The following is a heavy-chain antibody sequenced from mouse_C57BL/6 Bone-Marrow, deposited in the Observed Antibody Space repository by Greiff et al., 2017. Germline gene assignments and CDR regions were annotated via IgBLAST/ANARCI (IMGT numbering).Heavy chain of an antibody. V-gene: IGHV1-64*01. J-gene: IGHJ4*01. CDR3: ARLGGYYLYYYAMDY. CDR1: GYTFTSYW. CDR2: IHPNSGST. Sequence: QVQLQQPGAELVKPGASVKLSCKASGYTFTSYWMHWVKQRPGQGLEWIGMIHPNSGSTNYNEKFKSKATLTVDKSSSTAYMQLSSLTSEDSAVYYWARLGGYYLYYYAMDYWGQGTSVTVSS. D-gene: IGHD2-3*01.